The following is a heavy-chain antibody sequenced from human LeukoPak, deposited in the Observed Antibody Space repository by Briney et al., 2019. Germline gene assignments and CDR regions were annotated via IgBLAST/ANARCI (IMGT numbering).Heavy chain of an antibody. CDR1: GFTFSNYY. V-gene: IGHV3-7*01. J-gene: IGHJ4*02. D-gene: IGHD3-10*01. Sequence: PGGSLRLSCAVSGFTFSNYYMTWVRQAPGKGLEWVANIKQDGSEKYYVDSVKGRFTVSRDNAKRSVYLQMNSLRAEDTAVYYCARDYGSGSYYNTAYWGQGTLVTVSS. CDR2: IKQDGSEK. CDR3: ARDYGSGSYYNTAY.